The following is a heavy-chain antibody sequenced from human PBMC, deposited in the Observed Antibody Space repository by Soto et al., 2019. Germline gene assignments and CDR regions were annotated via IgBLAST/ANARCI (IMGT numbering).Heavy chain of an antibody. CDR2: ITNNSDYT. CDR1: GFTFSNYG. J-gene: IGHJ4*02. V-gene: IGHV3-23*04. CDR3: AKGYSTGWHSSLNS. Sequence: EVQLVESGGGLVQPGGSLRLSCAASGFTFSNYGVSWVRQAPVKGLECVSAITNNSDYTYYADSVKGRFTVSRDNSKNTLFLEMNSLRAEDTAVYYCAKGYSTGWHSSLNSCGQGTLVTVSS. D-gene: IGHD6-19*01.